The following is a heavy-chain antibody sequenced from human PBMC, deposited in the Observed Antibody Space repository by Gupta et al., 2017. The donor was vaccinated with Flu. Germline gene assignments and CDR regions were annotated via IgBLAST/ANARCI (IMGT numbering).Heavy chain of an antibody. CDR3: ARDYDSTSYYGLDV. V-gene: IGHV3-21*02. CDR1: GFSFSDYT. CDR2: INSDSVYI. Sequence: VQLVESGGGLVEPGGSLRLSCAASGFSFSDYTMPLVRQAPGKGLEWVSSINSDSVYIYYADSVRGRFTISRDNAEDSLFLQMNSLGAEDTAIYYCARDYDSTSYYGLDVWGQGTAVTVSS. D-gene: IGHD3-22*01. J-gene: IGHJ6*02.